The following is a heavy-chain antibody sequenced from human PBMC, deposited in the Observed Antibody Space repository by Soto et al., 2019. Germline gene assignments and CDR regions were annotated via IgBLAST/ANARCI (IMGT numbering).Heavy chain of an antibody. CDR1: GGSISSGDYY. J-gene: IGHJ4*01. CDR3: ARNGALDY. D-gene: IGHD2-8*01. V-gene: IGHV4-30-4*01. Sequence: QVQLQASGPGLVKPSQTLSLTCTVSGGSISSGDYYWSWIRQPPGKGLEWLGYILYSGTTNYNPSLERRLTISVDTSKTQFSLKLTSVTAADTAVYYWARNGALDYWGRGTLVTVSS. CDR2: ILYSGTT.